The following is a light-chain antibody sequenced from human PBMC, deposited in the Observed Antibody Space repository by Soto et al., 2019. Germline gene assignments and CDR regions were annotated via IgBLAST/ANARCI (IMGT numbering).Light chain of an antibody. CDR1: QSISSN. J-gene: IGKJ2*01. CDR2: GAS. CDR3: QQYHNCPYP. Sequence: EIVMTQSPATLSVSPGERATLSCRASQSISSNLAWYRQKPGQAPRLFMYGASTRATGIPARLSGSGSGTEFTLTSSSLQSEEIEVYYCQQYHNCPYPFGQGTRLEIK. V-gene: IGKV3-15*01.